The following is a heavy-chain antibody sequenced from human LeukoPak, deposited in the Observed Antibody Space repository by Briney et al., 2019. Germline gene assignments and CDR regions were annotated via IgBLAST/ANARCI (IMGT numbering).Heavy chain of an antibody. CDR2: INSDGGTT. V-gene: IGHV3-74*01. J-gene: IGHJ4*02. D-gene: IGHD3-10*01. CDR1: GFTFSSYD. Sequence: QPGGSLRLSCAASGFTFSSYDMTWVRQAPGKGLVWVSGINSDGGTTTYADSVKGRFTISRDNAKNTLYLQMNNLRAEDTAIYYCATDSYVSGSYYRLFYWGQGTLVTVSS. CDR3: ATDSYVSGSYYRLFY.